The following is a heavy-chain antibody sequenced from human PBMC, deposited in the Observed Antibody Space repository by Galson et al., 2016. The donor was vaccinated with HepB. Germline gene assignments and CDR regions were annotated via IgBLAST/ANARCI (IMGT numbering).Heavy chain of an antibody. D-gene: IGHD3-3*01. J-gene: IGHJ4*02. CDR2: VYYTGDT. CDR1: GFSISSDNYY. CDR3: ARHIYNDYWSGNQNFDY. V-gene: IGHV4-39*01. Sequence: SETLSLTCTVSGFSISSDNYYWVWIRQPPGKGLEWIGTVYYTGDTYYNPSLNSRVTISVDTSKNQFPLRLSSVTAADTAVYYCARHIYNDYWSGNQNFDYWGQGILVTVSS.